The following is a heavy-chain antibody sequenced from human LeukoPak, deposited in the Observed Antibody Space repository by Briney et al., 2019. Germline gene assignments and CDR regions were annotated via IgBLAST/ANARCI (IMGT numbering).Heavy chain of an antibody. J-gene: IGHJ4*02. CDR3: ARGARGVSGYYFDY. CDR2: INWNGGST. D-gene: IGHD3-10*01. Sequence: GGSLRLSCATSEFTFDDYGMSWVRQAPGKGQEWVSGINWNGGSTGYADSVKGRFTISRDNAKNSLFLQMNSLRAEDTAFYYCARGARGVSGYYFDYWGQGTLVTVSS. V-gene: IGHV3-20*04. CDR1: EFTFDDYG.